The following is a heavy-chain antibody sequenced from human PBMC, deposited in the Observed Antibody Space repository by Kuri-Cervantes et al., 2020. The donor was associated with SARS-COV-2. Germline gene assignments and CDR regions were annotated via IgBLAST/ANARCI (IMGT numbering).Heavy chain of an antibody. V-gene: IGHV1-18*04. CDR1: GYTFTSYG. D-gene: IGHD2-15*01. J-gene: IGHJ4*02. CDR2: ISAYNGNT. Sequence: ASVKVSCKASGYTFTSYGISWVRQAPGQGLEWMGWISAYNGNTNYAQKLQGRVTMTRDTSTSTVYMELSSLRSEDTAVYYCARVEVGCSCSPRGAEYYFDYWGQGTLVTVSS. CDR3: ARVEVGCSCSPRGAEYYFDY.